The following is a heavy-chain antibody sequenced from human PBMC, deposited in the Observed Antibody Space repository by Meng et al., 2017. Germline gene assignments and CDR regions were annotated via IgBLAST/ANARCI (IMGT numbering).Heavy chain of an antibody. J-gene: IGHJ4*02. Sequence: EGEFGGSGGGLVYPGGSLRLSCAASGFTFNNYWMHWVRQVPGKGLVWVSRISGDGSITNYADSVKGRFTISRDNAKNTLYLQMNSLRPEDTAVYYCLDEAPRSDYWGQGSLVTVSS. V-gene: IGHV3-74*01. CDR2: ISGDGSIT. CDR3: LDEAPRSDY. D-gene: IGHD1-1*01. CDR1: GFTFNNYW.